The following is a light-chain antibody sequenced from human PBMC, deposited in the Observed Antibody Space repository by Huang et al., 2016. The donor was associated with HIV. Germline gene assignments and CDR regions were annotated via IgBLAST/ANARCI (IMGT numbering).Light chain of an antibody. J-gene: IGKJ2*01. CDR2: GAS. CDR3: QHSFRSPYT. V-gene: IGKV1-39*01. Sequence: DIQMTQSPSSLSASVGDRVTITCRASQRISKYLNWYQQKPGRAPKLLIYGASNLQSGVPSRFSGSGSETDFTLTISGLQPGDFATYYCQHSFRSPYTFGQGTKVDMK. CDR1: QRISKY.